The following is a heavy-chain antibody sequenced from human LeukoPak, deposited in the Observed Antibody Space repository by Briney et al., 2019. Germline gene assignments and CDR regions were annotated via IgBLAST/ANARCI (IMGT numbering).Heavy chain of an antibody. CDR2: ISGSGGST. Sequence: GGSLRLSCAASGFTFSRYAMSWVRQAPGKGLEWVSAISGSGGSTYYADSVKGRFTISRDNSKNTLYLQMNSLRAEDTAVYYCAKKEGYYGSGSYRYWGQGTLVTVSS. V-gene: IGHV3-23*01. CDR1: GFTFSRYA. J-gene: IGHJ4*02. D-gene: IGHD3-10*01. CDR3: AKKEGYYGSGSYRY.